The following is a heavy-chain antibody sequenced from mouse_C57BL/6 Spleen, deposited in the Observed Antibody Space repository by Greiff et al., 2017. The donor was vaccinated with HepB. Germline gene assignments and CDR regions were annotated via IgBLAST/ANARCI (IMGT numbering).Heavy chain of an antibody. CDR1: GYTFTSYW. CDR3: ARSGLRHWYFDV. CDR2: INPFNGGT. Sequence: QVQLKQPGTELVKPGASVKLSCKASGYTFTSYWMHWVKQRPGQGLEWIGNINPFNGGTNYNEKFKSKATLTVDKSSSTAYMPLSSLTSEDSAVYFCARSGLRHWYFDVWGTGTTVTVSS. J-gene: IGHJ1*03. V-gene: IGHV1-53*01. D-gene: IGHD3-1*01.